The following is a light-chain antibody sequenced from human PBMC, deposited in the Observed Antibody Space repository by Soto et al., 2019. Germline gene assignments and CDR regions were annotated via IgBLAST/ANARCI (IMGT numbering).Light chain of an antibody. V-gene: IGKV1-9*01. J-gene: IGKJ4*01. CDR2: IAS. CDR3: QYLNSFPLT. CDR1: QGISNY. Sequence: IQLTQSPSSLSASVGDRVTITCRASQGISNYLAWYQQKPGKAPKLLIYIASTLQGGVPSRFSGSASGTDFSLTISSLQPQQVAPYYCQYLNSFPLTFGGGTKVDIK.